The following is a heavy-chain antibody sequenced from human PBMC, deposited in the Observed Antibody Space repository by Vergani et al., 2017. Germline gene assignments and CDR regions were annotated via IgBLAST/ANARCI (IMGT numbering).Heavy chain of an antibody. D-gene: IGHD2-8*01. J-gene: IGHJ5*02. V-gene: IGHV3-48*03. Sequence: EEQLVESGGGLVQPGGSLRLSCAASGFIFSNYEMNWVRQAPGKGLEWLSYIGNSGASIYYADSVKGRFTISRDNAKNSLFLQMNSLRADDTAVYYCTNMVWALDPWGQGTLVTVSS. CDR3: TNMVWALDP. CDR2: IGNSGASI. CDR1: GFIFSNYE.